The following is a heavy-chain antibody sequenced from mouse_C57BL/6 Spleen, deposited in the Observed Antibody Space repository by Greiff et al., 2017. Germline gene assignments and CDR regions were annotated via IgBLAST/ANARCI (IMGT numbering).Heavy chain of an antibody. CDR2: FYPGSGSI. V-gene: IGHV1-62-2*01. CDR3: ARHLYYYGSSPGYFDY. D-gene: IGHD1-1*01. J-gene: IGHJ2*01. CDR1: GYTFTEYT. Sequence: VKLMESGAELVKPGASVKLSCKASGYTFTEYTIHWVKQRSGQGLEWIGWFYPGSGSIKYNEKFKDKATLTADKSSSTVYMELSILTSEDSAVYFCARHLYYYGSSPGYFDYWGQGTTLTVSS.